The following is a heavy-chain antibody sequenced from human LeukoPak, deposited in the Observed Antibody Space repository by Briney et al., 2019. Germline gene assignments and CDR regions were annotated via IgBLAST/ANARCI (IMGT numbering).Heavy chain of an antibody. Sequence: PGRSLRLSCAASGFTFSSYAMHWVRQAPGKGLEWVTVISYDGSNKYYADSVKGRFTISRDNSKNTLYLQMNSLRAEDTAVYYRAREDYHFDSSGHRSLYSFAFWGQGTLATVPS. D-gene: IGHD3-22*01. CDR1: GFTFSSYA. J-gene: IGHJ4*02. CDR3: AREDYHFDSSGHRSLYSFAF. V-gene: IGHV3-30-3*01. CDR2: ISYDGSNK.